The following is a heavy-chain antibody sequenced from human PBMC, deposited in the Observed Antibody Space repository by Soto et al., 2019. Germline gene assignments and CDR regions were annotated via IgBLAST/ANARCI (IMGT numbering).Heavy chain of an antibody. CDR3: ARHPTFSGWEYYFDY. D-gene: IGHD6-19*01. Sequence: QLQLQESGPGLVKPSETLSLTCTVSGDSVSSSNYYWGWIRQPPGKGLEWIGSVYYSGSTYYNPSLKSRVTMSVETSKNQFSLKLSSVTAADAAVYYCARHPTFSGWEYYFDYWGQGTPVTVSS. J-gene: IGHJ4*02. V-gene: IGHV4-39*01. CDR1: GDSVSSSNYY. CDR2: VYYSGST.